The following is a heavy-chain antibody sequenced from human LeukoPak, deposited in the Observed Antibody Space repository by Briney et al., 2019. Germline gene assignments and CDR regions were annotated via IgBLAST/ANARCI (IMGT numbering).Heavy chain of an antibody. V-gene: IGHV4-34*01. CDR3: ARGYCSSTSCFSEYNWFDP. D-gene: IGHD2-2*01. CDR2: INHSGST. Sequence: KTSETLSLTCAVYGGSFSGYYWSWIRQPPGKGLGWIGEINHSGSTNYNPSLKSRVTISVDTSKNQFSLKLSSVTAADTAVYYCARGYCSSTSCFSEYNWFDPWGQGTLVTVSS. J-gene: IGHJ5*02. CDR1: GGSFSGYY.